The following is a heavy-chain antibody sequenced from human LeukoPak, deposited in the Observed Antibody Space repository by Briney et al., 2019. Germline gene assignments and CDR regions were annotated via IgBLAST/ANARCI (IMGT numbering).Heavy chain of an antibody. Sequence: GGSLRLFCAASGFTFSSYAMSWVRQAPGKGLEWVSAISGSGGSTYYADSVKGRFTISRDNSKNTLYLQMNSLRAEDTAVYYCAKVLLWFGELLYDAFDIWGQGTMVTVSS. CDR2: ISGSGGST. J-gene: IGHJ3*02. CDR3: AKVLLWFGELLYDAFDI. D-gene: IGHD3-10*01. V-gene: IGHV3-23*01. CDR1: GFTFSSYA.